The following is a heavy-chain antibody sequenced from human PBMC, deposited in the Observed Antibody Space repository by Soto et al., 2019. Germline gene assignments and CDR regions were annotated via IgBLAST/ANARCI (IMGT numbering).Heavy chain of an antibody. V-gene: IGHV3-30-3*01. J-gene: IGHJ6*02. CDR1: GFAFNYYP. CDR3: ARLPGALVAVLYIYPLDGREPRSDVDV. D-gene: IGHD6-19*01. CDR2: ISFDGSNK. Sequence: QMHLVESGGGVVQPGESLRLSCAASGFAFNYYPMHWVRQTPGKGLEWVAVISFDGSNKYYADSVKGRFTISRDNSKNMLYLQMNRLRTDDTAVYYCARLPGALVAVLYIYPLDGREPRSDVDVWGQGTTVSVSS.